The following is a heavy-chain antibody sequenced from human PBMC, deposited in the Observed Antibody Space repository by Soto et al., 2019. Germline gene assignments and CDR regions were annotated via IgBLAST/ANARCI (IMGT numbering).Heavy chain of an antibody. D-gene: IGHD2-15*01. Sequence: LSLTCTVSGDSISSGGYYWSWIRQHPGKGLEWIGYIYYSGSTYYNPSLKSRVTISVDTSKNQFSLKLSSVTAADTAVYYCARDNELVAYAFDIWGQGTMVTVSS. CDR1: GDSISSGGYY. V-gene: IGHV4-31*03. J-gene: IGHJ3*02. CDR2: IYYSGST. CDR3: ARDNELVAYAFDI.